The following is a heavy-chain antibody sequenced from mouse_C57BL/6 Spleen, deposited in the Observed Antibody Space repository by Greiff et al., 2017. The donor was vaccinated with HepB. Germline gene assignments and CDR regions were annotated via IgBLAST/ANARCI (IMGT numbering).Heavy chain of an antibody. D-gene: IGHD2-5*01. J-gene: IGHJ3*01. Sequence: QVQLQQPGAELVKPGASVKMSCKASGYTFTSYWITWVKQRPGQGLEWIGDIYPGSGSTNYNEKFKSKATLTVDTSSSTAYMQLSSLTSEDSAVYYCARGGFSNYDPWFAYWGQGTLVTVSA. CDR3: ARGGFSNYDPWFAY. CDR2: IYPGSGST. CDR1: GYTFTSYW. V-gene: IGHV1-55*01.